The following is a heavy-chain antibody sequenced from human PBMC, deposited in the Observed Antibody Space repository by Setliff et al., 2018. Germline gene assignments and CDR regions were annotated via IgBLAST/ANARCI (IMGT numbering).Heavy chain of an antibody. V-gene: IGHV4-31*03. CDR3: AREQQLAQIGAFDI. D-gene: IGHD6-13*01. CDR1: GGSISSGGYY. J-gene: IGHJ3*02. Sequence: SETLSLTCTVSGGSISSGGYYWSWIRQHPGKGLEWIGYIYYSGSTYYNPSLKSRVTISVDTSKNQFSLKLSSVTAADTAVYYCAREQQLAQIGAFDIWGQGTMVTVSS. CDR2: IYYSGST.